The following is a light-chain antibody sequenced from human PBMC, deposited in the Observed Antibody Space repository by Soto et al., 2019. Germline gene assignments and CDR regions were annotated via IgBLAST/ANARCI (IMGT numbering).Light chain of an antibody. CDR3: QQYNKWPLT. J-gene: IGKJ4*01. CDR2: GDS. CDR1: QSITSN. Sequence: EVVMTQSPASLPVSPGERATLSCRASQSITSNLAWYQQKPGQAPRLLIYGDSIRATGIPARFSGSASGTEFTLTISSLQSEDFAVYYCQQYNKWPLTFGGGTKVDIK. V-gene: IGKV3D-15*01.